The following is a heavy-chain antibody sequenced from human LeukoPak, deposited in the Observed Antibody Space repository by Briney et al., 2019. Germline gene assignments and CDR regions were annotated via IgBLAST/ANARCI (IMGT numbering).Heavy chain of an antibody. CDR3: ARVGGSSYNY. CDR1: GFTFSSYA. CDR2: FSGIGGST. J-gene: IGHJ4*02. Sequence: GGSLRLSCAASGFTFSSYAMSWVRQAPGKGLEWVSTFSGIGGSTYYADSVKGRFTISRDNSKNTLYLQMNSLRAEDTAVYYCARVGGSSYNYWGQGTLVTVSS. D-gene: IGHD1-26*01. V-gene: IGHV3-23*01.